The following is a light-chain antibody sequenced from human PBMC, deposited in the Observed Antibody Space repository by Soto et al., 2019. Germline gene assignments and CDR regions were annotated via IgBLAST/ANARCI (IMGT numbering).Light chain of an antibody. CDR3: QQYNSYSKT. Sequence: DIPMTQSPSTLSASVGDRVAITCRASKSISNGLAWYQQRPGKAPKLLIYKASSLESGVPSRFSGSGSGTEFTLTISSLQPDDIATYYCQQYNSYSKTFGQGTKVEIK. J-gene: IGKJ1*01. V-gene: IGKV1-5*03. CDR1: KSISNG. CDR2: KAS.